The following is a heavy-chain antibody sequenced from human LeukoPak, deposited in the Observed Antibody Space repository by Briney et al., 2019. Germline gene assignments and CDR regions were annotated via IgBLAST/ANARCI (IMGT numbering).Heavy chain of an antibody. CDR2: IYSGGST. CDR3: ARVRAVAGTFDY. CDR1: GFTVSSNY. D-gene: IGHD6-19*01. J-gene: IGHJ4*02. Sequence: GGSLRLSCAASGFTVSSNYMSWVRQAPGKGLEWVSVIYSGGSTYYADSVKGRFTISRDNSKNTLYLQMNSLRAEDTAVYYCARVRAVAGTFDYWGQGTLVTVSS. V-gene: IGHV3-53*01.